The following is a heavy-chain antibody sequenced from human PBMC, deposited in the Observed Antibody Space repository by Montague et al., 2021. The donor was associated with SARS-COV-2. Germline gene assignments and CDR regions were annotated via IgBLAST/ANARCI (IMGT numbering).Heavy chain of an antibody. CDR2: IKQSGST. Sequence: SETLSLTCGVHGGSFGDDHWSWIRQPPGKGLEWIGDIKQSGSTXXXPSXXXRVTISVDTSKNQFSLKLTSVTAADTAVYFCARGHLSVSMIVVVFTSASYYFDYWGQGAQVTVSS. CDR3: ARGHLSVSMIVVVFTSASYYFDY. J-gene: IGHJ4*02. CDR1: GGSFGDDH. D-gene: IGHD3-22*01. V-gene: IGHV4-34*01.